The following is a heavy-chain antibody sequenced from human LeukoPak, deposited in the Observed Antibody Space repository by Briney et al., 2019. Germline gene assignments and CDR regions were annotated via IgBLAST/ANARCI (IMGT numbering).Heavy chain of an antibody. J-gene: IGHJ4*02. D-gene: IGHD5-18*01. CDR2: ISYDGSNK. V-gene: IGHV3-30*03. CDR1: GFTFSSYG. CDR3: TTDSGSSGYSYGYDY. Sequence: GRSLRLSCAASGFTFSSYGMHWVRQAPGKGLEWVAVISYDGSNKYYADSVKGRFTISRDNSKNTLYLQMNSLRAEDTAVYYCTTDSGSSGYSYGYDYWGQGTLVTVSS.